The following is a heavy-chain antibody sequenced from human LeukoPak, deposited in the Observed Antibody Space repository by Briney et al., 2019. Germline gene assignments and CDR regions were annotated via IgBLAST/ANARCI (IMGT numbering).Heavy chain of an antibody. CDR3: ARDGPDYGDYVNFDY. J-gene: IGHJ4*02. V-gene: IGHV1-18*01. Sequence: ASVKVSCKASGYTVTSYGITWVRQAPGQGLEWMAWISAHNGKTNYAQNLQGRVTMTTDPSTSTACMELRSLRSDDTAVYYCARDGPDYGDYVNFDYWGQGTLVTVSS. CDR1: GYTVTSYG. D-gene: IGHD4-17*01. CDR2: ISAHNGKT.